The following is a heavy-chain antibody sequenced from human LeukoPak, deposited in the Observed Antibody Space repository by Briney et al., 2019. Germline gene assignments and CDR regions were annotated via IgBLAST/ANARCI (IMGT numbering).Heavy chain of an antibody. CDR1: GYSFTSYW. D-gene: IGHD3-22*01. J-gene: IGHJ3*02. CDR3: ARPMYYYDSSGHERYGAFDI. Sequence: GESLKISCKGSGYSFTSYWIGWVRQMPGKGLEWMGIIYPGDSDARYSPSFQGQVTISADKSISTAYLQWSSLKASDTAMYYCARPMYYYDSSGHERYGAFDIWGQGTMVTVSS. V-gene: IGHV5-51*01. CDR2: IYPGDSDA.